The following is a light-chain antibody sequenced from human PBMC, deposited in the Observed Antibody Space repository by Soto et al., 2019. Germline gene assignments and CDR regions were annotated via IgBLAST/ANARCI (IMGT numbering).Light chain of an antibody. CDR2: GAS. CDR3: QQYGSSPRT. CDR1: QSVSSSY. V-gene: IGKV3-20*01. Sequence: VLTQYPGTLSLSPGERATLSCRASQSVSSSYLAWYQQKPGQAPRLLIYGASSRATGIPDRFSGSGSGTDFTLTISRLEPEDFAVYYCQQYGSSPRTFGQGTKVDIK. J-gene: IGKJ1*01.